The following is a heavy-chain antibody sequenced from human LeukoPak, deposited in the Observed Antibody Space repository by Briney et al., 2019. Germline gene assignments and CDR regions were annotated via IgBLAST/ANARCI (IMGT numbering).Heavy chain of an antibody. CDR1: GFTFSSYA. CDR3: AKNDHYYDSSGYYYVDY. CDR2: ISGSGGST. D-gene: IGHD3-22*01. J-gene: IGHJ4*02. V-gene: IGHV3-23*01. Sequence: PGGSLRLSCAASGFTFSSYAMSWVRQAPGMGLEWVSAISGSGGSTYYADSVKGRFTISRDNSKNTLYLQMNSLRAEDTAVYYCAKNDHYYDSSGYYYVDYWGQGTLVTVSS.